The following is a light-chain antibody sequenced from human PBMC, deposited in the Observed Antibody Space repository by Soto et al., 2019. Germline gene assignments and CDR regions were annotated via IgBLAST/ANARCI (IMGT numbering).Light chain of an antibody. CDR3: QVWDSSSDHVV. Sequence: YELTQPPSVSVAPGKTARITCGGNNIGSKSVHWYQQKPGQAPVLVIYYDSDRPSGIPERFSGSNSGTTATLTISSVEAGYEADYYCQVWDSSSDHVVFGGGTKLTVL. V-gene: IGLV3-21*04. J-gene: IGLJ2*01. CDR2: YDS. CDR1: NIGSKS.